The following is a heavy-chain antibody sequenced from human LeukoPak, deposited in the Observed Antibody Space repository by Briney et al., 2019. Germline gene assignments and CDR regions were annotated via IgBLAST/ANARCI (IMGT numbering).Heavy chain of an antibody. CDR3: ARRAVAGPFDY. Sequence: GGSLRLSCAASGFTFRSYSMNWVRQAPGKGLEWVSSISSSSSYIYYADSVKGRFTISRDNAKNSLYLQMNSLRAEDTAVYYCARRAVAGPFDYWGQGTLVTVSS. J-gene: IGHJ4*02. D-gene: IGHD6-19*01. V-gene: IGHV3-21*01. CDR2: ISSSSSYI. CDR1: GFTFRSYS.